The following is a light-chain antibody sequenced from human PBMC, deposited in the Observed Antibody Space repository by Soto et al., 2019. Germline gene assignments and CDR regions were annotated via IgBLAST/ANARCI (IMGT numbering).Light chain of an antibody. CDR1: SSDVGGYNY. CDR3: SSYTSSSTTV. CDR2: DVS. V-gene: IGLV2-14*01. J-gene: IGLJ1*01. Sequence: QSVLTQPASVSGCPGQSITISCTGTSSDVGGYNYVSWYQQHPGKAPKLMIYDVSNRPSGVSNRFSGSKSGNTASLTISGLQAEDEADYYCSSYTSSSTTVFGTGT.